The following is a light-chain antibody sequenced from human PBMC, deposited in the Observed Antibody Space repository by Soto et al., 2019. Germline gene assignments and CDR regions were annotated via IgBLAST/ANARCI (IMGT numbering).Light chain of an antibody. CDR1: QSLLHSDGMNY. V-gene: IGKV2-28*01. Sequence: DIVMTQSPLSLPVTPGEPASISCWSSQSLLHSDGMNYLDWYLQKPGQSPQLLISLASNRASGVDDRFSGSGSCTDFKLKISRVEAEDVGVYYYMEALQAPRTFGQGTNVEVK. CDR2: LAS. CDR3: MEALQAPRT. J-gene: IGKJ1*01.